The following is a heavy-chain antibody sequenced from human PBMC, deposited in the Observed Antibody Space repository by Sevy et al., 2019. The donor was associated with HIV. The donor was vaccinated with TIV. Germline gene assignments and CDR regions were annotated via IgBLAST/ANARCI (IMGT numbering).Heavy chain of an antibody. Sequence: GGSLRLSCAASGFTFDDYAMHWVRQAPGKGLEWVSGISWNSGSIGYADSVKGRFTISRDNAKNSLYLQMNSLRAEDTALYYCAKETTGSNWNYVSYYYYYMDVWGKGTTVTVSS. CDR2: ISWNSGSI. CDR1: GFTFDDYA. J-gene: IGHJ6*03. V-gene: IGHV3-9*01. CDR3: AKETTGSNWNYVSYYYYYMDV. D-gene: IGHD1-7*01.